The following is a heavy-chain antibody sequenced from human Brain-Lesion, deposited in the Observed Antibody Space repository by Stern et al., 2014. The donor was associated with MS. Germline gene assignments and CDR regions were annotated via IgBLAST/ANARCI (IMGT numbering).Heavy chain of an antibody. CDR1: GFTFDDYA. J-gene: IGHJ4*02. CDR3: ARDITGSSAYFAY. D-gene: IGHD1-14*01. CDR2: ISWNSGTI. Sequence: QLVESGGDLVQPGRSLKLSCAAFGFTFDDYAMHWVRQAPGKGLEWVAGISWNSGTIGYADSVKGRFTTSRDNAYSSLYLQMNSLRPEDTALYYCARDITGSSAYFAYWGQGTLVTVSS. V-gene: IGHV3-9*01.